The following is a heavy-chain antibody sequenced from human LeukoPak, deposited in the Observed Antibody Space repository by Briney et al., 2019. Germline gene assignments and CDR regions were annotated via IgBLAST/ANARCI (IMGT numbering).Heavy chain of an antibody. D-gene: IGHD3-10*01. CDR3: ARVITMVRGVHYFDY. CDR1: GFTFSSYA. Sequence: GGSLRLSCAASGFTFSSYAMHWVRQAPGKGLEYVSAISSNGGSTYYANSVKGRFTISRDNSKNTLYLQMGSLRAEDMAVYYCARVITMVRGVHYFDYWGQGTLVTVSS. CDR2: ISSNGGST. J-gene: IGHJ4*02. V-gene: IGHV3-64*01.